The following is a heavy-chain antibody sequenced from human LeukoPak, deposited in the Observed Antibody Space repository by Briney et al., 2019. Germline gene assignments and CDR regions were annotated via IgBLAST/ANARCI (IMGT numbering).Heavy chain of an antibody. J-gene: IGHJ6*02. CDR2: IYYSGST. V-gene: IGHV4-59*08. CDR1: SGSINNYY. CDR3: ARLPNSWIQLSTDYYGMDV. D-gene: IGHD5-18*01. Sequence: PSETLSLTCTVSSGSINNYYWSWIRQPPGKGLEWIGYIYYSGSTNYNPSLKSRVTISVDTSKNQFSLKLSSVTAADTAVYYCARLPNSWIQLSTDYYGMDVWGQGTTVTVSS.